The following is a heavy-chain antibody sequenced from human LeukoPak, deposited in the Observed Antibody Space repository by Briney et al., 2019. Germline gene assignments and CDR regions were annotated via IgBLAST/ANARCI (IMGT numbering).Heavy chain of an antibody. CDR1: GFTLSSYW. V-gene: IGHV3-30*03. CDR3: ARDRAWNYFDY. D-gene: IGHD3-3*01. Sequence: GGSLRLSCVASGFTLSSYWMSWVRQAPGKGLEWVAIISNDGSRKYYAHSVEGRFTISRDNSKNTLYLQVDSLRAEDTAVYYCARDRAWNYFDYWGQGTLVTVSS. CDR2: ISNDGSRK. J-gene: IGHJ4*02.